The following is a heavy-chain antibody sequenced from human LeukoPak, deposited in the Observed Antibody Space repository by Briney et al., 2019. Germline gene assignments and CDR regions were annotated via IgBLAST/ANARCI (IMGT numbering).Heavy chain of an antibody. J-gene: IGHJ4*02. CDR3: ASYSSGWSPGVRSPY. Sequence: DPSETLSLTCTVSGGSISSSSYYWGWIRQPPGKGLEWIGSIYYSGSTYYNPSLKSRVTISVDTSKNQFSLKLSSVTAADTAVYYCASYSSGWSPGVRSPYWGQGTLVTVSS. D-gene: IGHD6-19*01. V-gene: IGHV4-39*07. CDR2: IYYSGST. CDR1: GGSISSSSYY.